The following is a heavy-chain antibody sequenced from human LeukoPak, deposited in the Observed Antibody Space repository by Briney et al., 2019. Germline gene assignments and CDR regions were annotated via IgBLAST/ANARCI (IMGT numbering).Heavy chain of an antibody. D-gene: IGHD3-10*01. Sequence: GGSLILSCAASGFTFSTYWMHWVRQAPGKGLVWVSHINSDGSSTTYADSVKGRFTISRDNAKNTLYLQMNSLRAEDTAVYYCARSRQPYYYGSGGSWFDPWGQGTLVTVSS. J-gene: IGHJ5*02. CDR1: GFTFSTYW. CDR3: ARSRQPYYYGSGGSWFDP. CDR2: INSDGSST. V-gene: IGHV3-74*01.